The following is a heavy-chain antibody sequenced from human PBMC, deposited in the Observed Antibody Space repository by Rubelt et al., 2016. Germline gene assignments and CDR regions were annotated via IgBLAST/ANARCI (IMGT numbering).Heavy chain of an antibody. D-gene: IGHD6-6*01. CDR3: ARGGEYSSSKRPFDP. J-gene: IGHJ5*02. CDR2: INHSGST. Sequence: QVQLQQWGAGLLKPSETLSLTCAVYGGSFSGYYWSWIRQPPGKGLEWIGEINHSGSTNYNPSLKRRFTISVDTSKNQVSLKLSSGTAADTAVYYWARGGEYSSSKRPFDPWGQGTLVTVSS. V-gene: IGHV4-34*01. CDR1: GGSFSGYY.